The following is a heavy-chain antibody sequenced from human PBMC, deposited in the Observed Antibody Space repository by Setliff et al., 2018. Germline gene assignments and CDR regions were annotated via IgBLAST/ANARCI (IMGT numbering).Heavy chain of an antibody. J-gene: IGHJ4*02. V-gene: IGHV1-8*01. CDR2: MNPNTGNT. CDR3: ALSLYYYNASGYYPFDY. Sequence: RASVKVSCKASGYSFSNYDINWVRQATGQGLEWMGWMNPNTGNTGYAQKLQGRVSMTRSTSISTAYMELSSLRSEDTAVYYCALSLYYYNASGYYPFDYWGLGTQVNVSS. D-gene: IGHD3-22*01. CDR1: GYSFSNYD.